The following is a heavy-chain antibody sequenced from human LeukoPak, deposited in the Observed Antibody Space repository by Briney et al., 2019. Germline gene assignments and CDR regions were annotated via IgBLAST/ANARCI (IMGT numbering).Heavy chain of an antibody. CDR2: ISSGSITI. Sequence: GGSLRLSCAPSGFTFSSYSMNWVRQAPGEGLEWVSYISSGSITIYDADSVKGPFTIFRDNAKNSLYLQMNSLRAEDTAVYYCARALGSSGNYWSYYYYMDVWGKGTTVTVSS. J-gene: IGHJ6*03. V-gene: IGHV3-48*01. CDR1: GFTFSSYS. CDR3: ARALGSSGNYWSYYYYMDV. D-gene: IGHD3-22*01.